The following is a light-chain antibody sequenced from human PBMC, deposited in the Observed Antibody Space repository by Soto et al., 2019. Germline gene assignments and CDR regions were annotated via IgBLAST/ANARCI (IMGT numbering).Light chain of an antibody. J-gene: IGKJ2*01. CDR3: QQYDNLPST. Sequence: DIQMTQSPSSQSASVGDRVTITCQASQDIKNSLNWYQQKPGRAPKLLIYDASNLETGVPSRFSGSGSGTDFTFTISSLQAEDIATYYCQQYDNLPSTFGQGTKLEIK. CDR1: QDIKNS. V-gene: IGKV1-33*01. CDR2: DAS.